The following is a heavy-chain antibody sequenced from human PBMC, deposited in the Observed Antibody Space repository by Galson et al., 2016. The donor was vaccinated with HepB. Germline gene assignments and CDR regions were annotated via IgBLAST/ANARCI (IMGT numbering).Heavy chain of an antibody. D-gene: IGHD1-14*01. CDR2: ISYTGNS. J-gene: IGHJ4*02. CDR3: ARQRDHHFDW. V-gene: IGHV4-39*01. Sequence: SETLSLTCNVSGVSVSSYNSYWGWVRQPPGRGLEWIGYISYTGNSHYNTSLRSRLTISADTSKNQFSLKLTSVTAADTALYFCARQRDHHFDWWGRGTLVTVSS. CDR1: GVSVSSYNSY.